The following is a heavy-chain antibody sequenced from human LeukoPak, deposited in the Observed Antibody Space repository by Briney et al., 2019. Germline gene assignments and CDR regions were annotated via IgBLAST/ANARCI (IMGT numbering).Heavy chain of an antibody. V-gene: IGHV3-30*18. CDR1: GFSFSSYG. Sequence: GGSLRLSCAASGFSFSSYGMHWLRQAPGKGPEWVAVISYDGSNKYYADSVKGRFTISRDNSKNTLYLQMNSLRAEDTAVYYCAKPYGSGSYYNLPFDYWGQGTLVTVSS. CDR3: AKPYGSGSYYNLPFDY. D-gene: IGHD3-10*01. J-gene: IGHJ4*02. CDR2: ISYDGSNK.